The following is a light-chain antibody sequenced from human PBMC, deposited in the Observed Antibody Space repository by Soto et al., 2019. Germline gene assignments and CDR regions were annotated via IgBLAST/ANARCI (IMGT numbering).Light chain of an antibody. CDR3: QQSFSIPFT. Sequence: DIRMTQSPSSLSSTVGDRVTITCRASQTIGKYLNWYQQQPGKVPKLLIYDASYLQSGVPSRFSGSESGTDFTLNISDLRPEDFETYYCQQSFSIPFTFGPGTKVDIK. J-gene: IGKJ3*01. V-gene: IGKV1-39*01. CDR2: DAS. CDR1: QTIGKY.